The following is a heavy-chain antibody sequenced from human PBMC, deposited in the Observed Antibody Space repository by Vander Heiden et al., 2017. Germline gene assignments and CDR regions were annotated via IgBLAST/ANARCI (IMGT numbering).Heavy chain of an antibody. CDR2: ISWNSGSI. Sequence: EVQLVESGGGLVQPGKSLGLSCAASGFTFADYAMHWVRQAPGKGLGWVSGISWNSGSIGYADSVKGRFTISRDNAKNSLYLQMNSLRAEDTALYYCAKDNQRYFDWLSYYFDYWGQGTLVTVSS. V-gene: IGHV3-9*01. J-gene: IGHJ4*02. D-gene: IGHD3-9*01. CDR1: GFTFADYA. CDR3: AKDNQRYFDWLSYYFDY.